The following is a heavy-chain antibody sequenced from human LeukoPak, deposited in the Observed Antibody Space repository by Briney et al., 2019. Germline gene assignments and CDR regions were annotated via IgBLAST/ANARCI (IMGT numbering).Heavy chain of an antibody. V-gene: IGHV1-2*02. J-gene: IGHJ4*02. CDR1: GYTFTGYY. CDR3: ARVGVVVDDYFDY. CDR2: INPNSGGT. D-gene: IGHD2-15*01. Sequence: ASVTVSCKASGYTFTGYYMHWVRQAPGQGLEWMGWINPNSGGTNYAQKFQGRVTMTRDTSISTAYMELSRLRSDDTAVYYCARVGVVVDDYFDYWGQGTLVTVSS.